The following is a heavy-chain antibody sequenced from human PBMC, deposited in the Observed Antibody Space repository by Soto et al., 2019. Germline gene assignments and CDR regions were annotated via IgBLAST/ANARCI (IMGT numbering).Heavy chain of an antibody. V-gene: IGHV1-18*04. Sequence: QVQLVQSGAEVKKPGASVKVSCKVSGYTFTSYAFNWVRQAPGQGLEWMGWISACSGNTNYAQKFQGRVTMTTDTSTSTAYMELRSLRSDDTAVYYCARDQTVLDYWGQGTLVTVSS. D-gene: IGHD4-17*01. CDR2: ISACSGNT. J-gene: IGHJ4*02. CDR1: GYTFTSYA. CDR3: ARDQTVLDY.